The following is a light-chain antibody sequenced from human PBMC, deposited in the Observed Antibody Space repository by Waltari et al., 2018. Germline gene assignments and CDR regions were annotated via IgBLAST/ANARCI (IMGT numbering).Light chain of an antibody. J-gene: IGLJ3*02. CDR2: QDT. Sequence: YALTQPPSVSVSPGQTASIGCSGDILGEKYVSWYQQKPGQSPILLIFQDTKRPSGVPDRFSGSKSGTSASLVISGLHSEGEADYYCATWDDSLSGVVFGGGTRLTVL. V-gene: IGLV3-1*01. CDR3: ATWDDSLSGVV. CDR1: ILGEKY.